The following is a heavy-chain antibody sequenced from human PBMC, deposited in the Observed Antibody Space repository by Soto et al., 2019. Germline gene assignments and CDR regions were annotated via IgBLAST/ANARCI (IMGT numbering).Heavy chain of an antibody. Sequence: SETLSLTCTVSGGSISSYYWSWIRQPPGKGLEWIGYIYYSGSTNYNPSLKSRVTISVDTSKNQFSLKLSSVTAADTAVYYCARADTAMPTGYYYGMDVWGQGTTVTVSS. CDR3: ARADTAMPTGYYYGMDV. CDR1: GGSISSYY. J-gene: IGHJ6*02. D-gene: IGHD5-18*01. CDR2: IYYSGST. V-gene: IGHV4-59*01.